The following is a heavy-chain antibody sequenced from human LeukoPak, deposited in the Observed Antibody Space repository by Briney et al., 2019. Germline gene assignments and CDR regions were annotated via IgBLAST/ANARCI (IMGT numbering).Heavy chain of an antibody. CDR3: AREMHGDDDY. Sequence: QPGGSLRLSCAVSGFTFSSYEMNWVRQAPGKGLEWVSYISRSGTTIYYADSVKGRFTISRDNAKNSLYLQMNSLRAEDTSVYYCAREMHGDDDYWGQGTLVTVSS. J-gene: IGHJ4*02. V-gene: IGHV3-48*03. CDR1: GFTFSSYE. D-gene: IGHD4-17*01. CDR2: ISRSGTTI.